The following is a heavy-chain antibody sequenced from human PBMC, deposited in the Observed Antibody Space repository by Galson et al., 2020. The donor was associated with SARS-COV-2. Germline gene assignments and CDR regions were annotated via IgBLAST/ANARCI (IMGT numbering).Heavy chain of an antibody. CDR1: GYTLTELS. Sequence: ASVKVSCKVSGYTLTELSMHWVRQAPGKGLEWMGGFDPEDGETIYAQKFQGRVTMTEDTSTDTAYMELSSPRSEDTAVYYCATGAAIVIDYGDYGTYARWSGFGRWGQGTLVTV. V-gene: IGHV1-24*01. CDR2: FDPEDGET. CDR3: ATGAAIVIDYGDYGTYARWSGFGR. J-gene: IGHJ5*02. D-gene: IGHD4-17*01.